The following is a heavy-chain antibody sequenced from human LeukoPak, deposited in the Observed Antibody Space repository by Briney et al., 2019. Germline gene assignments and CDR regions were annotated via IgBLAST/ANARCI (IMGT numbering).Heavy chain of an antibody. Sequence: PSETLSLTCTVSGGSISSYYWSWIRQPPGKGLEWIGYIYATGSTNYNPSLESRVTISVDTSKNQFSLKLSSVTAADTAVYYCAIERDYYFDYWGQGTLVTVSS. D-gene: IGHD1-1*01. CDR1: GGSISSYY. J-gene: IGHJ4*02. CDR3: AIERDYYFDY. CDR2: IYATGST. V-gene: IGHV4-4*09.